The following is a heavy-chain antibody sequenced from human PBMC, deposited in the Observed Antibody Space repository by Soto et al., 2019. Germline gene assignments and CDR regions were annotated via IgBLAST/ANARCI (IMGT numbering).Heavy chain of an antibody. CDR2: IYYSGST. Sequence: SETLSLTCTVSGGSISSYYWSWIRQPPGKGLEWIGYIYYSGSTNYNPSLKSRVTISVDTSKNQFSLKLSSVTAADTAVYYCARVGYYDSSGYPDYWGLGTLVTVSS. D-gene: IGHD3-22*01. CDR3: ARVGYYDSSGYPDY. CDR1: GGSISSYY. V-gene: IGHV4-59*01. J-gene: IGHJ4*02.